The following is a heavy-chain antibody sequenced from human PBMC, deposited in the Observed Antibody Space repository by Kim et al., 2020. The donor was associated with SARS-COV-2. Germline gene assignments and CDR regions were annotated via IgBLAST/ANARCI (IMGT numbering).Heavy chain of an antibody. Sequence: GGSLRLSCAASGFTFSSYSMNWVRQAPGKGLEWVSYISSSSSTIYYADSVKGRFTISRDNAKNSLYLQMNSLRDEDTAVYYCARDQDWVTIFGVDVYGMDVWGQGTTVTVSS. CDR3: ARDQDWVTIFGVDVYGMDV. D-gene: IGHD3-3*01. J-gene: IGHJ6*02. CDR2: ISSSSSTI. V-gene: IGHV3-48*02. CDR1: GFTFSSYS.